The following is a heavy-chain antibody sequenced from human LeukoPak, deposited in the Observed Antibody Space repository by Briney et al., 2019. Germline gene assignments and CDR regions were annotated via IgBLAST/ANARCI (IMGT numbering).Heavy chain of an antibody. Sequence: PGGSLRLSCAASGFTFSDYYMSWIRQAPGKGLEWVSYISSSGSTIYYADSVKGRFTISRDNAKNSLYLQMNSLRAEDTAVYYCATSPHYYYYYMDVWGKGTTVTVSS. J-gene: IGHJ6*03. CDR3: ATSPHYYYYYMDV. CDR1: GFTFSDYY. CDR2: ISSSGSTI. V-gene: IGHV3-11*04.